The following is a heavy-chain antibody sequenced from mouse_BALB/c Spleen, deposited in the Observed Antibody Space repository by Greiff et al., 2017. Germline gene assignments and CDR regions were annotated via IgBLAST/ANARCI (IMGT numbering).Heavy chain of an antibody. V-gene: IGHV5-12-2*01. CDR1: GFTFSSYT. J-gene: IGHJ4*01. D-gene: IGHD2-4*01. CDR2: ISNGGGST. Sequence: EVKLVESGGGLVQPGGSLKLSCAASGFTFSSYTMSWVRQTPEKRLEWVAYISNGGGSTYYPDTVKGRFTISRDNAKNTLYLQMSSLKSEDTAMYYCARQEIYYDSSYAMDYWGQGTSVTVSS. CDR3: ARQEIYYDSSYAMDY.